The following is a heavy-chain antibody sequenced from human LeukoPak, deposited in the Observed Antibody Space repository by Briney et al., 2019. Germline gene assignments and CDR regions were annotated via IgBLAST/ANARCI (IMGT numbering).Heavy chain of an antibody. Sequence: GGSLRLSCAASGFTFSSYSMNWVSQAPGKGLEWVSSIVSSSTTYVYYVDSVKGRFTISRDNAKNSLYLQMNSLRAEDTAVYYCARDFDRTGDFHHFDYWGPGTLVTVSS. V-gene: IGHV3-21*01. D-gene: IGHD3-9*01. CDR2: IVSSSTTYV. CDR1: GFTFSSYS. CDR3: ARDFDRTGDFHHFDY. J-gene: IGHJ4*02.